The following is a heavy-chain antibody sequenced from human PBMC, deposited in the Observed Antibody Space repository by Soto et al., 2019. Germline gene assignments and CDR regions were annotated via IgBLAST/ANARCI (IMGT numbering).Heavy chain of an antibody. CDR2: IWSDGSNK. CDR1: GFTFSSYG. Sequence: ESGGGVVQPGRSLRLSCAASGFTFSSYGMHWVRQAPGKGLEWVAVIWSDGSNKIYADSVKGRFTISKDNSKDTLYLQMNRLRAEDTAVYYCATDRGASPFDYWGQGALVTVSS. J-gene: IGHJ4*02. D-gene: IGHD3-16*01. CDR3: ATDRGASPFDY. V-gene: IGHV3-33*01.